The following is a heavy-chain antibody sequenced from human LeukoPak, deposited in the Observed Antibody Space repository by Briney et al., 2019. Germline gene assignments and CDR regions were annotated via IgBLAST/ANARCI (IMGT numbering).Heavy chain of an antibody. D-gene: IGHD7-27*01. Sequence: GGSLRLSCAASGFTFSSYSMDWVRQAPGKGLEWVSSISSSSSYIYYADSVKGRFTISRDNAKNSLYLQMNSLRAEDTAVYYCARPLGKGQDYWGQGTLVTVSS. V-gene: IGHV3-21*04. CDR3: ARPLGKGQDY. J-gene: IGHJ4*02. CDR2: ISSSSSYI. CDR1: GFTFSSYS.